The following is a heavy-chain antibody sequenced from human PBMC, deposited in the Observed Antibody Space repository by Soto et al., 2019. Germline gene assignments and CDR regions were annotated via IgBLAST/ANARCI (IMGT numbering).Heavy chain of an antibody. D-gene: IGHD1-26*01. J-gene: IGHJ3*01. CDR3: MRGFSRIVGATADAFDL. CDR1: GFSFNSYA. V-gene: IGHV3-21*01. CDR2: ISATGYYL. Sequence: GGSLRLSCVASGFSFNSYAMNWVRQAPGKGPEWVSSISATGYYLYYADSVKGRFTISRDNAKKSLYLQMNSLRAEDTAVYYCMRGFSRIVGATADAFDLWGRGTMVTVSS.